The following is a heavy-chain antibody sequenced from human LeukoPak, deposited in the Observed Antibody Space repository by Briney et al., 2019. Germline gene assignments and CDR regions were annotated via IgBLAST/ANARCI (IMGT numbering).Heavy chain of an antibody. V-gene: IGHV3-23*01. CDR3: AKWPEGAMDYFDY. CDR1: GFSFSSYA. Sequence: GGSLRLSCAASGFSFSSYAMIWARQAPVKGLEWVSAISGDGTRTYYADSVKGRFTISRDNSKNTLYLEMSGLRVEDTAIYYCAKWPEGAMDYFDYWGQGTLVTVSS. J-gene: IGHJ4*02. D-gene: IGHD3-16*01. CDR2: ISGDGTRT.